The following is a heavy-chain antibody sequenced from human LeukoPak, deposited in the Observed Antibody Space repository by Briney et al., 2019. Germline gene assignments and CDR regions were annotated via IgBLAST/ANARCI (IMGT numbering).Heavy chain of an antibody. J-gene: IGHJ4*02. Sequence: GESLKISCKASGYRFTNYWIGWVRQMPGKGLEWMVIIYPGGSETRYSPSFQGQVTISADKSISTTYLQWSSLKASDTAMYYCARALRTGQGDYVPVLWGQGTLVTVSS. CDR2: IYPGGSET. CDR1: GYRFTNYW. CDR3: ARALRTGQGDYVPVL. D-gene: IGHD4-17*01. V-gene: IGHV5-51*01.